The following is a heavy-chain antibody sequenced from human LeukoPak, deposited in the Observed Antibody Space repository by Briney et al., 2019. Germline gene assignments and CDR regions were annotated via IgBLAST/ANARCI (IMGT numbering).Heavy chain of an antibody. V-gene: IGHV1-8*01. CDR3: ASPQEATQLAFDY. CDR1: GYTFTSYD. J-gene: IGHJ4*02. Sequence: ASVKVSCKASGYTFTSYDINWVRQATGQGLEWMGWMNPNSGNTGYAQKFQGGVTMTRNTSISTAYMELSSLRSEDTAVYYCASPQEATQLAFDYWGQGTLVTVSS. CDR2: MNPNSGNT. D-gene: IGHD1-1*01.